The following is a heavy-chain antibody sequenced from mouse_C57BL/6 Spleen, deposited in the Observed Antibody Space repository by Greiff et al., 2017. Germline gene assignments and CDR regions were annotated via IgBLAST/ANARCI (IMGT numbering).Heavy chain of an antibody. V-gene: IGHV1-59*01. CDR1: GYTFTSYW. D-gene: IGHD1-1*01. CDR3: ARSLITTVVGGYFGY. J-gene: IGHJ2*01. Sequence: QVQLQQPGAELVRPGTSVKLSCKASGYTFTSYWMHWVKQRPGQGLEWIGVIDPSDSYTNYNQKFKGKATLTVDTSSSTAYMQLSSLTSEDSAVYYCARSLITTVVGGYFGYWGQGTTLTVSS. CDR2: IDPSDSYT.